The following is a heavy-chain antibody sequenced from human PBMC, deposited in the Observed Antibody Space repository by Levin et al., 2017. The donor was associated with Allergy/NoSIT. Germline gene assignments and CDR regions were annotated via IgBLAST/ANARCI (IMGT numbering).Heavy chain of an antibody. CDR1: FFLFLLSS. CDR3: ARENLDCGGDCFEY. Sequence: GGSLSLSFLFSFFLFLLSSLNWVRQAPGKGLEWVSYISAGGGGTMYYAESVKGRFTFSLDNAKNSLYLQMNSLTAEDTAVYYCARENLDCGGDCFEYWGQGTLVTVSS. V-gene: IGHV3-48*03. J-gene: IGHJ4*02. CDR2: ISAGGGGTM. D-gene: IGHD2-21*01.